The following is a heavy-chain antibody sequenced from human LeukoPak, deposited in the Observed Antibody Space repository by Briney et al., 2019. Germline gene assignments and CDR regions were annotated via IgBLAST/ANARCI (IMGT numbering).Heavy chain of an antibody. CDR1: GYSFTSYW. J-gene: IGHJ3*02. CDR3: ARLQYCSSTSCRRAFDI. Sequence: GESLRISCKGSGYSFTSYWIGWVRQMPGKGVEWMGIIYPGDSDTRYSPSFQGQVTISADKSISTAYLQWSSLKASDTAMYYCARLQYCSSTSCRRAFDIWGQGTMVTASS. V-gene: IGHV5-51*01. D-gene: IGHD2-2*01. CDR2: IYPGDSDT.